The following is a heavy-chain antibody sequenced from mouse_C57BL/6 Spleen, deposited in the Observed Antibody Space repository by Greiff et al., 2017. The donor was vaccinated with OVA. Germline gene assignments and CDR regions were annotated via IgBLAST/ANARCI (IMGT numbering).Heavy chain of an antibody. J-gene: IGHJ3*01. Sequence: VQLQQSGPELVKPGASVKISCKASGYTFTDYYMNWVKRSHGKSLELIGDINPNNGGTNYNQKFKDKATLTVDKSSSTAYMELRSLTSEDSAVYYCARSDYGNYGFAYWGQGTLVTVSA. D-gene: IGHD2-1*01. CDR3: ARSDYGNYGFAY. V-gene: IGHV1-26*01. CDR1: GYTFTDYY. CDR2: INPNNGGT.